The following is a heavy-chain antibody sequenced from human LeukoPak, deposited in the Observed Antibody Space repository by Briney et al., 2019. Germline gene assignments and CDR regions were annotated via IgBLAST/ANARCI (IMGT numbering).Heavy chain of an antibody. CDR3: AKTRYFDQEGYFDY. V-gene: IGHV3-21*01. CDR2: ISSSSYI. Sequence: GGSLRLSCAASGFTFSSYSMNWVRQAPGKGLEWVSSISSSSYIYYADSVKGRFTISRDNAKNSLYLQMNSLRAEDTAVYYCAKTRYFDQEGYFDYWGQGTLVTVSS. J-gene: IGHJ4*02. D-gene: IGHD3-9*01. CDR1: GFTFSSYS.